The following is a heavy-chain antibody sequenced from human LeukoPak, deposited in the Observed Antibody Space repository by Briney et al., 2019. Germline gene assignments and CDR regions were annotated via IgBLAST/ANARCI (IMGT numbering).Heavy chain of an antibody. CDR3: AKEGDEFRCYLDV. J-gene: IGHJ6*04. Sequence: GGSLRLSCATSGFTFSRLGMQWVRQAPGKGLEWVAVIHNDGTMGQYADSVKGRFTISKDFSRNTLHLQMHSLRDDDTAVYYCAKEGDEFRCYLDVWGKGTTVTVSS. D-gene: IGHD2-21*01. V-gene: IGHV3-30*02. CDR1: GFTFSRLG. CDR2: IHNDGTMG.